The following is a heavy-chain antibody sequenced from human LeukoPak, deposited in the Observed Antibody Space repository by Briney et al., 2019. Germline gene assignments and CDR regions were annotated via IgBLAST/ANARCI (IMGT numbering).Heavy chain of an antibody. J-gene: IGHJ4*02. V-gene: IGHV4-34*01. D-gene: IGHD2-2*01. CDR2: INHSGST. CDR1: GGSFSGYY. CDR3: ARGGADCSSTSCYGITYYFDY. Sequence: PSETLSLTCAVYGGSFSGYYWSWVRQPPGKGLEWIGEINHSGSTNYNPSLKSRVTISVETSKNQFSLELSSVTAADTAVYYCARGGADCSSTSCYGITYYFDYWGQGTLVTVSS.